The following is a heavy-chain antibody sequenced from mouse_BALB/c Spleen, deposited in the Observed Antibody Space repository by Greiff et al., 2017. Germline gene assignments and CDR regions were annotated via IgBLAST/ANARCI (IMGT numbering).Heavy chain of an antibody. CDR1: GFDFSRYW. V-gene: IGHV4-1*02. Sequence: VQLKESGGGLVQPGGSLKLSCAASGFDFSRYWMSWVRQAPGKGLEWIGEINPDSSTINYTPSLKDKFIISRDNAKNTLYLQMSKVRSEDTALYYCARPDYRYHWYFDVWGAGTTVTVSS. CDR3: ARPDYRYHWYFDV. J-gene: IGHJ1*01. D-gene: IGHD2-14*01. CDR2: INPDSSTI.